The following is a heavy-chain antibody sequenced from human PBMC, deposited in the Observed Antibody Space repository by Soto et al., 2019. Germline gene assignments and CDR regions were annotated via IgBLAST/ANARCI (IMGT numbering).Heavy chain of an antibody. CDR3: AKASTVTAEYYFDY. CDR2: ISWDGGST. J-gene: IGHJ4*02. Sequence: PGGSLRLSCAASGFTFDDYTMHWVRQAPGKGLEWVSLISWDGGSTYYADSVKGRFTISRDNSKNSLYLQMNSLRTEDTALYYCAKASTVTAEYYFDYWGQGTLVTVSS. V-gene: IGHV3-43*01. D-gene: IGHD4-17*01. CDR1: GFTFDDYT.